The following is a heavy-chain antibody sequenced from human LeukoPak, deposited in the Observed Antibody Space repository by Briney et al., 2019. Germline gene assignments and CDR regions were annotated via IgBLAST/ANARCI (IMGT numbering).Heavy chain of an antibody. Sequence: AASVKVSCKASGYTFSGNFIHWVRQAPGLGLEWMGWINPDTGGTNSAEKFQGRVTLTRDTSLTTAYMELTSLRSDDMAVYYCARDPPAYPCTTTRCYPEVDYWGQGTLVTVSS. CDR2: INPDTGGT. CDR3: ARDPPAYPCTTTRCYPEVDY. J-gene: IGHJ4*02. D-gene: IGHD2-2*01. V-gene: IGHV1-2*02. CDR1: GYTFSGNF.